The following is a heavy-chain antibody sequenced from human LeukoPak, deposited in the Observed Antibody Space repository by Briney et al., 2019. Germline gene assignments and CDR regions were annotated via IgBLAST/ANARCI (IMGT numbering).Heavy chain of an antibody. J-gene: IGHJ1*01. CDR1: GFAVSTNY. D-gene: IGHD3/OR15-3a*01. Sequence: GGSLRLSCAASGFAVSTNYMSWVRQAPGKGLEWVSVIYSGGGTYYADSLKGRFTISRDNAKNSVYLQMNSLSAEDTAVYYCARQGLYDSSDFWTFQHWGQGTLVTVSS. CDR2: IYSGGGT. V-gene: IGHV3-66*04. CDR3: ARQGLYDSSDFWTFQH.